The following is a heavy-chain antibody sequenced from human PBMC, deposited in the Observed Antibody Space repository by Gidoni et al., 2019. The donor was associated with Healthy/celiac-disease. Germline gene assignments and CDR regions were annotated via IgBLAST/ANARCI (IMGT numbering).Heavy chain of an antibody. Sequence: EVQLVESGGGLVQPGGSLRLSCAASGFTFSSYWMSWVRQAPGKGLEWVANIKQDGSEKYYVDSVKGRFTSSRDNAKNSLYLQMNSLRAEDTAVYYCARDRMWLQPSGAFDIWGQGTMVTVSS. CDR2: IKQDGSEK. J-gene: IGHJ3*02. CDR1: GFTFSSYW. V-gene: IGHV3-7*03. D-gene: IGHD3-22*01. CDR3: ARDRMWLQPSGAFDI.